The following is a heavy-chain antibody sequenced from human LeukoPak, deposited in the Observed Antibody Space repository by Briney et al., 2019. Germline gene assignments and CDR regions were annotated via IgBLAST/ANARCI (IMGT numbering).Heavy chain of an antibody. J-gene: IGHJ6*03. D-gene: IGHD2-2*02. Sequence: PSETLSLTCTVSGGSISSYYWSWIRQPPGKGLGWTGYIYYSGSTNYNPSLKSRVTISVDTSKNQFSLKLSSVTAADTAVYYCARVYAGPAAIAYYYYYMDVWGKGTTVTVSS. V-gene: IGHV4-59*01. CDR3: ARVYAGPAAIAYYYYYMDV. CDR1: GGSISSYY. CDR2: IYYSGST.